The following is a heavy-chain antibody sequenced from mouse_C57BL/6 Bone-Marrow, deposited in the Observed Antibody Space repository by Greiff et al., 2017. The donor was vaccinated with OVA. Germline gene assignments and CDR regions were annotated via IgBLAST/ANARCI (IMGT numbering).Heavy chain of an antibody. Sequence: VKLVESGPELVKPGASVKLSCTASGYAFSSSWMNWVKQRPGKGLEWIGRIYPGDGDNNYNGKFKGKATLTADKSSSTAYMQLSSLTSEDSAVYFCARTSYGYDPYYFDYWGQGTTLTVSS. CDR2: IYPGDGDN. J-gene: IGHJ2*01. V-gene: IGHV1-82*01. CDR3: ARTSYGYDPYYFDY. CDR1: GYAFSSSW. D-gene: IGHD2-2*01.